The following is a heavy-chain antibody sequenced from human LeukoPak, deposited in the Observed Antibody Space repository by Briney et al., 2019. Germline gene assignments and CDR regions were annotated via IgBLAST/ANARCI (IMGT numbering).Heavy chain of an antibody. CDR1: GFTFSGYW. CDR2: INSDGSST. D-gene: IGHD3-10*01. V-gene: IGHV3-74*01. CDR3: ARSYPYGSLDY. Sequence: PGGSLRLSCAASGFTFSGYWMHWVRQAPGKGLVWVSRINSDGSSTSYADSVKGRFTISRDNAKNTLYLQMNTLRAEDTAVCYCARSYPYGSLDYWGQGTLVTVSS. J-gene: IGHJ4*02.